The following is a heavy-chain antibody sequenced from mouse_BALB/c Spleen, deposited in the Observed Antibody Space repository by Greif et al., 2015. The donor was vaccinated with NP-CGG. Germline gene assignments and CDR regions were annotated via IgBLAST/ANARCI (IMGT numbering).Heavy chain of an antibody. D-gene: IGHD2-10*02. V-gene: IGHV14-3*02. Sequence: VQLQQSGAELVKPGASVKLSCTASGFNIKDTYMHWVKQRPEQGLEWIGRIDPANGNTKYDPKFQGKATITADTSSNTAYLQLSSLTSEDTAVYYCAEGEYGNYKGYWGQGTTLTVSS. J-gene: IGHJ2*01. CDR2: IDPANGNT. CDR3: AEGEYGNYKGY. CDR1: GFNIKDTY.